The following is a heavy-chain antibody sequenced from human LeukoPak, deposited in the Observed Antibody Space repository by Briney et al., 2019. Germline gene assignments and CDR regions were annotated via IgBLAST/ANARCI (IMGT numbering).Heavy chain of an antibody. Sequence: GGSLRLSCAASGFTFSDHYMDWVRQAPGKGLEWVGRTRNKANSYTTEYAASVKGRFTISRDDSKNSLYLQMNSLKTEDTAVYYCARSSGYVLDYWGQGTLVTVSS. CDR3: ARSSGYVLDY. CDR1: GFTFSDHY. J-gene: IGHJ4*02. V-gene: IGHV3-72*01. CDR2: TRNKANSYTT. D-gene: IGHD5-12*01.